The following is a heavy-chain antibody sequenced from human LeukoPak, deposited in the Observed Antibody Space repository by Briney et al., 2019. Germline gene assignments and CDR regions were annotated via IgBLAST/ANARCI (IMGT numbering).Heavy chain of an antibody. J-gene: IGHJ4*02. CDR1: GGTFSSYA. CDR2: IIPIFGTA. D-gene: IGHD2-15*01. CDR3: ARGYQGFCSGGGCPGGLDS. Sequence: SVKVSCKASGGTFSSYAISWVRQAPGQGLEWMGGIIPIFGTANYAQKFQGRVTITADESTSAAYMELSSLRSEDTAVYYCARGYQGFCSGGGCPGGLDSWAKGTLVTVSS. V-gene: IGHV1-69*13.